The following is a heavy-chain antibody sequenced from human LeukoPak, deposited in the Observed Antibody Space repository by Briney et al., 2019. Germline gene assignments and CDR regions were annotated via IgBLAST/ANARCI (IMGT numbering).Heavy chain of an antibody. Sequence: PSETLSLTCTVSGGSVGSADYYWSWMRQPPGKGLEWIGYIYYSGSTYYNPSLKSRITISVDTSKNQFSLNLSSVTAADTVVYHCARHVPLPSTLGFDYWGQGTLVTVSS. CDR1: GGSVGSADYY. J-gene: IGHJ4*02. CDR2: IYYSGST. CDR3: ARHVPLPSTLGFDY. V-gene: IGHV4-30-4*01. D-gene: IGHD2/OR15-2a*01.